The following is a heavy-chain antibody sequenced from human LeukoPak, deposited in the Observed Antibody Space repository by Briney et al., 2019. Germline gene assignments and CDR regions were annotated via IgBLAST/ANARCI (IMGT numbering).Heavy chain of an antibody. CDR3: ARVEERMITFGGVIVRDFDY. CDR1: GYSISSGYY. CDR2: IYHSGST. D-gene: IGHD3-16*02. Sequence: PSETLSLTCTVSGYSISSGYYWGWIRQPPGKGLEWIGSIYHSGSTYHNPSLKSRVTISVDTSKNQFSLKLSSVTAADTAVYYCARVEERMITFGGVIVRDFDYWGQGTLVTVSS. J-gene: IGHJ4*02. V-gene: IGHV4-38-2*02.